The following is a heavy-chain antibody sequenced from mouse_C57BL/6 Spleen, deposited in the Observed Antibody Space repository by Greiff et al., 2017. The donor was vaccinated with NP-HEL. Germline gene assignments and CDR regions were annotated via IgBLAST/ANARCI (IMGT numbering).Heavy chain of an antibody. CDR3: ARIPDSSGDYAMDY. D-gene: IGHD3-2*02. CDR1: GFTFTDYY. V-gene: IGHV7-3*01. Sequence: EVQGVESGGGLVQPGGSLSLSCAASGFTFTDYYMSWVRQPPGKALEWLGFIRNKANGYTTEYSASVKGRFTISRDNSQSILYLQMNALRAEDSATYYCARIPDSSGDYAMDYWGQGTSVTVSS. J-gene: IGHJ4*01. CDR2: IRNKANGYTT.